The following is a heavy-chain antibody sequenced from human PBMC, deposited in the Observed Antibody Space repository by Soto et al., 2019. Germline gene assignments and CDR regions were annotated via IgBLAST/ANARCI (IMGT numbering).Heavy chain of an antibody. V-gene: IGHV1-2*04. Sequence: ASVKVSCKASGYTFTGYYMHWVRQAPGQGLEWMGWINPNSGGTNYAQKFQGWVTMTKNSLYLQMNSLRAEDTAVYYCARGTFYYDSHAYYGYWGQGTVVTVSS. J-gene: IGHJ4*02. D-gene: IGHD3-22*01. CDR1: GYTFTGYY. CDR2: INPNSGGT. CDR3: ARGTFYYDSHAYYGY.